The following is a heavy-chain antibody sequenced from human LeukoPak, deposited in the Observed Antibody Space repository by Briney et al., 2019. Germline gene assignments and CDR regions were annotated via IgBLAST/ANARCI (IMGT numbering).Heavy chain of an antibody. CDR1: GDSVSSNSVT. J-gene: IGHJ6*02. Sequence: SQTLSLTCAISGDSVSSNSVTWDWIRQSPSRGLEWLGRTYYMSKWSNDYAVSVKSRITINPDTCKNQFSLPLNSVTPEDTAVYYCTRTYRYAMDVWGQGTTVTVSS. CDR2: TYYMSKWSN. V-gene: IGHV6-1*01. CDR3: TRTYRYAMDV.